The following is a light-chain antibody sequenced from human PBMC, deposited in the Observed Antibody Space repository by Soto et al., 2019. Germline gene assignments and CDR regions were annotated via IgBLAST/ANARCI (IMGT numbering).Light chain of an antibody. CDR1: SSNIGAGYD. V-gene: IGLV1-40*01. Sequence: QSVLTQPPSVSGAPGQRVTISCTGSSSNIGAGYDVHWYQHLPGTAPKLLIYGNTNRPSGVPDRFSGSRSGTSASLAITGLQADDEADYFCQSYDSSLSEGVFGGGTKLTVL. CDR2: GNT. CDR3: QSYDSSLSEGV. J-gene: IGLJ3*02.